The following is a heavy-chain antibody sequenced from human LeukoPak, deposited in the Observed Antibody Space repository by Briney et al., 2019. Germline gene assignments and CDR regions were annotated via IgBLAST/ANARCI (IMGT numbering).Heavy chain of an antibody. Sequence: ASVKVSCKASGYTFTSYGISWVRQAPGQGLEWMGWISAYNGNTNYAQKLQGRVTMTTDTSTSTAYMELRSLRSDDTAVYYCVASITTYYYYYGMDVWGQGTTVTVSS. V-gene: IGHV1-18*01. J-gene: IGHJ6*02. D-gene: IGHD3-22*01. CDR3: VASITTYYYYYGMDV. CDR1: GYTFTSYG. CDR2: ISAYNGNT.